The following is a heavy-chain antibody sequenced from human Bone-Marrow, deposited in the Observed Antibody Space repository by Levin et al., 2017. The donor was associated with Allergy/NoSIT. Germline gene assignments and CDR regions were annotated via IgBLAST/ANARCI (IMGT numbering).Heavy chain of an antibody. CDR3: ARSGGDLFDS. CDR2: IYSSGST. J-gene: IGHJ4*02. CDR1: GGSISSGHNY. Sequence: SETLSLTCNVSGGSISSGHNYWSWLRQPPGTGLDWIGYIYSSGSTYFNPSLKSRASISLDTSQDQFSLTLTSVTAADTAVYYCARSGGDLFDSWGQGTLVTVSS. D-gene: IGHD3-10*01. V-gene: IGHV4-30-4*01.